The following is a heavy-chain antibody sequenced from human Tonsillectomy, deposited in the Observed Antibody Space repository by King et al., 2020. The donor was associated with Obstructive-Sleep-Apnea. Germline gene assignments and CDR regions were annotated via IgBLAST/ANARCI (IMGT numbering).Heavy chain of an antibody. CDR2: ISGSGGST. CDR3: AKDGHIVVVVNHDAFDI. CDR1: GFTFSSYA. V-gene: IGHV3-23*04. D-gene: IGHD2-15*01. Sequence: VQLVQSGGGLVQPGGSLRLSCAASGFTFSSYAMSWVRQAPGKGLEWVSAISGSGGSTYYADSVKGRFTISRDNSKNTLYLQMNGLRAEDTAVYYCAKDGHIVVVVNHDAFDIWGQGTMVTVSS. J-gene: IGHJ3*02.